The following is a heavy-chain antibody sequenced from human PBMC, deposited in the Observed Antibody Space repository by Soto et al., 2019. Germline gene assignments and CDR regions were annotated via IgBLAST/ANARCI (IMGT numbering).Heavy chain of an antibody. CDR3: ARLWFGELLGY. CDR2: ISAYNGNT. CDR1: GYTFTSYG. Sequence: ASVKVSCKASGYTFTSYGISWVRQAPGQGLEWMGWISAYNGNTNYAQKLQGRVTMTRDTSTSTVYMELSSLRSEDTAVYYCARLWFGELLGYWGQGTLVTVSS. V-gene: IGHV1-18*01. J-gene: IGHJ4*02. D-gene: IGHD3-10*01.